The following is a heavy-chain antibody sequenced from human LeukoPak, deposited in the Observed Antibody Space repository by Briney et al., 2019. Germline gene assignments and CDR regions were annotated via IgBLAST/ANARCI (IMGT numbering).Heavy chain of an antibody. V-gene: IGHV4-34*01. Sequence: SETLSLTCAVYGGSFSGYYWSWIRQPPGKGLEWIGEINHSGSTNYNPSLKSRVTISVDTSKNQFSLKLSSVTAADTAVYYCARHRNVLLWFGESATYFDYWGQGTLVTVSS. CDR3: ARHRNVLLWFGESATYFDY. D-gene: IGHD3-10*01. CDR2: INHSGST. CDR1: GGSFSGYY. J-gene: IGHJ4*02.